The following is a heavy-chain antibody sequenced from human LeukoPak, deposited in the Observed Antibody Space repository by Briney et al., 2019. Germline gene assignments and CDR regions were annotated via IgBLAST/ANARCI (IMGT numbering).Heavy chain of an antibody. CDR1: GGTFSSYA. CDR3: ARAETQTLRFLGCLPPAPWD. CDR2: IIPILGIA. V-gene: IGHV1-69*04. Sequence: GSSVKVSCKASGGTFSSYAISWVRQAPGQGLEWMGRIIPILGIANYAQKFQGRVTITADKSTSTAYMELNSLRSEDTAVYYCARAETQTLRFLGCLPPAPWDGGQETRVPFSS. J-gene: IGHJ4*02. D-gene: IGHD3-3*01.